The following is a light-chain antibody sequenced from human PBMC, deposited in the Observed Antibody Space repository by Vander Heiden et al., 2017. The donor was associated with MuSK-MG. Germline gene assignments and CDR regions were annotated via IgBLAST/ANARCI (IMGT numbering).Light chain of an antibody. Sequence: AIQMTYSPFVLYAFVEDSVIILCRTSQCIRHPSGWFRQKPGQGPRRLIYSASTLQNAVPSRLSGGGSGTDFTLTINNLQPEDFATYYCLKELDYPRTLGQGTKVDTK. CDR1: QCIRHP. CDR2: SAS. CDR3: LKELDYPRT. V-gene: IGKV1-6*01. J-gene: IGKJ2*01.